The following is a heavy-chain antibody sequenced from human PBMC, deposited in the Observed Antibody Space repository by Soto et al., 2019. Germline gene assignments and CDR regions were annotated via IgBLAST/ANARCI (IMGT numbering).Heavy chain of an antibody. CDR1: GFTFSSYA. Sequence: QVQLVESGGGVVQPGRSLRLSCAASGFTFSSYAMHWVRQAPGKGLEWVAVISYDGSNKYYADSVKGRFTISRDNSKNTLYLQMNSLRAEDTAVYYCARDLGENSSSWFYYYYGMDVW. J-gene: IGHJ6*01. V-gene: IGHV3-30-3*01. D-gene: IGHD6-13*01. CDR2: ISYDGSNK. CDR3: ARDLGENSSSWFYYYYGMDV.